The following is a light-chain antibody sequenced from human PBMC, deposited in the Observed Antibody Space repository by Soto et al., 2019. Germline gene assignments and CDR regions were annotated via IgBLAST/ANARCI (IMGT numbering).Light chain of an antibody. Sequence: MMLTQCPGTLSLSPGEGATLSCRASQSVSSSYLAWYQQKLGQTPRLLIFGASNRATGIPGRFTGSGSGTDFTLTVTRLEPEDFAVYYCHQYDTSPWTFGHGTKVEIK. V-gene: IGKV3-20*01. CDR1: QSVSSSY. CDR2: GAS. J-gene: IGKJ1*01. CDR3: HQYDTSPWT.